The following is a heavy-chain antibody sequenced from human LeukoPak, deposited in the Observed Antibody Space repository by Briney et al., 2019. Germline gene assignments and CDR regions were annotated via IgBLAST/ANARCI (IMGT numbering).Heavy chain of an antibody. CDR3: ARDSPPYYYDSSGYYEINWFDP. CDR2: IIPIFGTA. Sequence: SVKVSCKASGGTFSSYAISWVRQAPGQGLEWMGGIIPIFGTANYAQKFQGRVTITTDESTSTAYMELSSLRSEDTAVYYCARDSPPYYYDSSGYYEINWFDPWGQGTLVTVSS. D-gene: IGHD3-22*01. V-gene: IGHV1-69*05. J-gene: IGHJ5*02. CDR1: GGTFSSYA.